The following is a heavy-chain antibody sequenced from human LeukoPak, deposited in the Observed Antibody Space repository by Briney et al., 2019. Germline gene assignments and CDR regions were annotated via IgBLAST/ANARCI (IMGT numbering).Heavy chain of an antibody. Sequence: GGSLRLSCAASAFTFSSYNMNWVRQVPGKGLEWVANMNQDGSEQYYVDSVKGRFTISRDNGKKSLYLQMNSLRAEDTAVYYCSRGQGCAYWGQGTLVTVSS. CDR2: MNQDGSEQ. J-gene: IGHJ4*02. V-gene: IGHV3-7*04. CDR1: AFTFSSYN. D-gene: IGHD2-8*01. CDR3: SRGQGCAY.